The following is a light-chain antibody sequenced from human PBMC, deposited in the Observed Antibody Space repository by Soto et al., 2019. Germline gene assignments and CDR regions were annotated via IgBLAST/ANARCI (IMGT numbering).Light chain of an antibody. CDR2: KDT. J-gene: IGLJ3*02. V-gene: IGLV3-25*02. CDR1: ALPKQF. Sequence: SYELTQPPSMSVSPEQTAGITCSGDALPKQFAYWYQQKTAQAPLLVIYKDTERPSGIPERFTGSNSGTTVTLTISGVQAEDEADYYCLSPDISGNSWVFGGGTKLTVL. CDR3: LSPDISGNSWV.